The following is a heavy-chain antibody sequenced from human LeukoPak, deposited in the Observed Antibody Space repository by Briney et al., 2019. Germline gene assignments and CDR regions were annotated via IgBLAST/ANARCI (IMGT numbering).Heavy chain of an antibody. CDR3: ARHPTFITGDTTD. CDR2: IYPGDSDT. V-gene: IGHV5-51*01. D-gene: IGHD3-22*01. J-gene: IGHJ4*02. CDR1: GYSFTSYC. Sequence: GESQKISCKGSGYSFTSYCIGWVRQMPEKVLEWMGIIYPGDSDTRYRPSFQGEATISADNSITTAYLQWSLLTASAAATYYCARHPTFITGDTTDWGQGTLVTVSS.